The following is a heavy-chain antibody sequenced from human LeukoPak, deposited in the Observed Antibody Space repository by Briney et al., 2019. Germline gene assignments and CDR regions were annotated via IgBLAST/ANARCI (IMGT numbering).Heavy chain of an antibody. CDR1: GFTFSTYA. V-gene: IGHV3-23*01. J-gene: IGHJ4*02. CDR3: AKGDYYDLDY. Sequence: GGSLRLSCTASGFTFSTYAMSWVRQAPGKGLQWVSTITSGVGITYYADSVKGRFTISRDNSRNTLYLQMNSLRAEDTAVYYCAKGDYYDLDYWGQGTLVTVSS. CDR2: ITSGVGIT. D-gene: IGHD3-22*01.